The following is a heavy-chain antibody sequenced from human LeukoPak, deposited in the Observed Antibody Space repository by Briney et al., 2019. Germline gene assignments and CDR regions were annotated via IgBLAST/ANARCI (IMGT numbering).Heavy chain of an antibody. J-gene: IGHJ6*02. D-gene: IGHD5-18*01. CDR1: GYTFTGYY. V-gene: IGHV1-2*02. Sequence: GESLKISCKGSGYTFTGYYMHWVRQAPGQGLEWMGWINPNSGGTNYAQKFQGRVTMTRDTSISTAYMELSRLRSDDTAVYYCARDPSAMGPPDVWGQGTTVTVSS. CDR3: ARDPSAMGPPDV. CDR2: INPNSGGT.